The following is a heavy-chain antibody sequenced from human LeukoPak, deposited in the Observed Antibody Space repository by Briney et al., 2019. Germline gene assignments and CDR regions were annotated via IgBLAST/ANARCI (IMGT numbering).Heavy chain of an antibody. CDR2: ISGSGGST. V-gene: IGHV3-23*01. CDR3: ATEYYYGSGSYPYYDSSGYYAGT. Sequence: GGSLRLSCAASGFTFSSYAMSWVRQAPGEGLEWVSAISGSGGSTYYADSVKGRFTISRDNSKNTLYLQMNSLRAEDTAVYYCATEYYYGSGSYPYYDSSGYYAGTWGQGTLVTVSS. J-gene: IGHJ5*02. D-gene: IGHD3-10*01. CDR1: GFTFSSYA.